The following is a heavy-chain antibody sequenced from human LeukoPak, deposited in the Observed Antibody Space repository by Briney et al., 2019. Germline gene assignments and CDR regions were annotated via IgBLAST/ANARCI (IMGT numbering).Heavy chain of an antibody. CDR1: GGSISSSSYY. CDR2: IYYSGST. Sequence: SETLSLTCTVSGGSISSSSYYWGWIRQPPGKGLEWIGSIYYSGSTYYNPSLKSRVTISVDTSKNQFSLKLSSVTAADTAVYYCARAPLLRGPGGGFDPWGQGTLVTVSS. J-gene: IGHJ5*02. V-gene: IGHV4-39*07. CDR3: ARAPLLRGPGGGFDP. D-gene: IGHD4-23*01.